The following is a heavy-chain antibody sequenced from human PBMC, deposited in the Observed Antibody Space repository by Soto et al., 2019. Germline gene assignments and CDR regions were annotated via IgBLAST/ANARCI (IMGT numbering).Heavy chain of an antibody. J-gene: IGHJ4*01. D-gene: IGHD6-19*01. CDR3: AHSFGWSPHADFDY. CDR1: GFSLSTSGVG. V-gene: IGHV2-5*02. Sequence: QITLKESGPTLVKPTQTLTLTCTFSGFSLSTSGVGVAWIRQPPGKALEWLALIYWDDDKRYSPSLKSRLTITKDTSKIQVVLTMPKMDPVDTATYYCAHSFGWSPHADFDYWGQGTLVTVSS. CDR2: IYWDDDK.